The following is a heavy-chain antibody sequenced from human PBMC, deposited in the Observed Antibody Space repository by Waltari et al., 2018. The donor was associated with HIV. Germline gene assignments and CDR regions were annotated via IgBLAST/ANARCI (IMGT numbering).Heavy chain of an antibody. J-gene: IGHJ6*02. CDR3: ARDPSAVAPGLYYYGLSL. CDR2: IDYSGST. D-gene: IGHD5-12*01. V-gene: IGHV4-59*01. CDR1: GCSISSYY. Sequence: QVQLQESGPGLVMPSATLSLTCFVSGCSISSYYWDWIRQPPGEGLEWIGHIDYSGSTNYNPSLRSRVSISIDTSKNQFSLKLSSVTAADTAVYYCARDPSAVAPGLYYYGLSLWGPGTTVTVSS.